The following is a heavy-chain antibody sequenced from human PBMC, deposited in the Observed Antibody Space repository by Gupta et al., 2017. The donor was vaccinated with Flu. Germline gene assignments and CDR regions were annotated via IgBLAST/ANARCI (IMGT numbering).Heavy chain of an antibody. V-gene: IGHV1-69*01. Sequence: GTFSSYAISWVRQAPGQGLEWMGGIIPIFGTANYAQKFQGRVTITADESTSTAYMELSSLRSEDTAVYYCARSRIVVVPAANREPQYYFYYWG. CDR2: IIPIFGTA. CDR1: GTFSSYA. D-gene: IGHD2-2*01. J-gene: IGHJ4*01. CDR3: ARSRIVVVPAANREPQYYFYY.